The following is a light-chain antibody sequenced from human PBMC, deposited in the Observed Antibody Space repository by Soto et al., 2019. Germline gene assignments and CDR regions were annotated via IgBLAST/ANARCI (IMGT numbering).Light chain of an antibody. CDR2: GAS. CDR3: QQYGTSPGT. J-gene: IGKJ2*01. V-gene: IGKV3-20*01. Sequence: EIVLTQSPGTLSLSPGERATLSCGASHAVTNNFLAWYQQKPGQAPRLVIYGASSRPAGIPDRFSGSGAGTDFTLSISRLEPEDFAVYFCQQYGTSPGTFGQGTKLEIK. CDR1: HAVTNNF.